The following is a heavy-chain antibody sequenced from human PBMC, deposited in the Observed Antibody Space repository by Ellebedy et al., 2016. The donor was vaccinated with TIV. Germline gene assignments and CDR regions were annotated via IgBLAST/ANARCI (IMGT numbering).Heavy chain of an antibody. CDR1: GFPSGSYW. V-gene: IGHV3-7*01. Sequence: GGSLRLSXAASGFPSGSYWVDWVRQAPGKGLEWVANIMQDGCEIYYVDSVKGRFPISRDNTKNSLYLQMNSLRDEGTAVYYCAQEGAVGYWYGLDVWGQGTTVTVSS. J-gene: IGHJ6*02. CDR2: IMQDGCEI. CDR3: AQEGAVGYWYGLDV.